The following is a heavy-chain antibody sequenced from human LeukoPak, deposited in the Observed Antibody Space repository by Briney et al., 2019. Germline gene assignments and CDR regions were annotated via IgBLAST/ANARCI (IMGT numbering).Heavy chain of an antibody. CDR3: AREGTTGWAF. CDR2: IYYSGNT. D-gene: IGHD1-1*01. V-gene: IGHV4-59*01. J-gene: IGHJ4*02. Sequence: PSETLSLTCTASGGSISGYYWSWIRQPPGKGLEWIGYIYYSGNTKYNPSLKSRVTMPVDTSKNQFSLKVSSVTAADTAVYFCAREGTTGWAFWGQGTLVTVSS. CDR1: GGSISGYY.